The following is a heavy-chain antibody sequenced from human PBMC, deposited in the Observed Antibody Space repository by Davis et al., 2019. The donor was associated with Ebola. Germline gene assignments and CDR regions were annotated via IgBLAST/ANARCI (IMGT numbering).Heavy chain of an antibody. Sequence: SQTPSLTCAISGDSVSRHSAAWNWIRQSPSRGLERLGRTSYRSKLYNDYAVSVKSRITINPDTSTNQFSLQLNSVTPEDTAVYYCARAGRYYYYGMDVWGQGTTVTVSS. CDR3: ARAGRYYYYGMDV. V-gene: IGHV6-1*01. J-gene: IGHJ6*02. CDR2: TSYRSKLYN. CDR1: GDSVSRHSAA. D-gene: IGHD6-19*01.